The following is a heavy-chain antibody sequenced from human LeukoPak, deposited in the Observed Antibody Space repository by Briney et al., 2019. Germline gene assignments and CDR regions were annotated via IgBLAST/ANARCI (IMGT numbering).Heavy chain of an antibody. CDR1: GNSVFNGRYY. CDR3: ARHYGP. D-gene: IGHD3-16*01. J-gene: IGHJ5*02. Sequence: KASETLSLTCTVSGNSVFNGRYYWGWIRQPPGKGLECVGSVYYTGSTYSNPSLRSRVTISIDTSKNQFSLKLSSVTAADTAVYYCARHYGPWGQGTLVTVSS. V-gene: IGHV4-39*01. CDR2: VYYTGST.